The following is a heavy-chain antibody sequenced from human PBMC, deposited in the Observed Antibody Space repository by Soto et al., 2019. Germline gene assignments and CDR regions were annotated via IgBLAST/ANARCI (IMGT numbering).Heavy chain of an antibody. CDR2: INHSGST. V-gene: IGHV4-34*01. J-gene: IGHJ4*02. D-gene: IGHD6-19*01. CDR3: ARGYMRAVAGIGY. Sequence: EPQSLTSAVYGGSFSVYDWRWIRPPPGKGLEWIGEINHSGSTNHNPSLKSRVTISVDTSKNQFSLKLSSVTAADTAVYYCARGYMRAVAGIGYWGQGTLV. CDR1: GGSFSVYD.